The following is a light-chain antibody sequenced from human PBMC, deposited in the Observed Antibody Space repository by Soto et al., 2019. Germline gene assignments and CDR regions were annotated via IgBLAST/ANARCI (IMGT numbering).Light chain of an antibody. Sequence: QSALTQPPSVSGSPGQSVTISFTGTGSYIGTFNRVSWYQQHPGTAPKLLLYDVNNRPSGVPDRFSGSKSGNTASLTIYGLQAEDEADYYCSSYTSSSTYVFGAGTKLTVL. CDR2: DVN. V-gene: IGLV2-18*02. J-gene: IGLJ2*01. CDR1: GSYIGTFNR. CDR3: SSYTSSSTYV.